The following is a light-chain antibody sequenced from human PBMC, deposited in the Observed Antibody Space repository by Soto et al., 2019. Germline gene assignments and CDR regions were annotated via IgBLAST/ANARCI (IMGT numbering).Light chain of an antibody. J-gene: IGLJ1*01. V-gene: IGLV2-8*01. CDR2: EVT. CDR1: SGDIDGYDY. Sequence: QSALTQPPSASGSPGQSVTISCTGTSGDIDGYDYVSWYQQHPGKAPKLMIYEVTKRPLGVPDRFSGSKSGNTASLTVSGLQAEYEADYYCSSYAGSYTYVFGTGTKVTVL. CDR3: SSYAGSYTYV.